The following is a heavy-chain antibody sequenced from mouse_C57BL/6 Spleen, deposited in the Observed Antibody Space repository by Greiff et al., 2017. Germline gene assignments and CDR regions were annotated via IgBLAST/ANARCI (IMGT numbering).Heavy chain of an antibody. Sequence: EVQRVESGGDLVKPGGSLKLSCAASGFTFSSYGMSWVRQTPDKRLEWVATISSGGSYTYYPDSVKGRFTISRDNAKNTLYLQMSSLKSEDTAMYYCARHQTYGSSLYCFDYWGQGTTLTVSS. CDR2: ISSGGSYT. CDR1: GFTFSSYG. V-gene: IGHV5-6*01. D-gene: IGHD1-1*01. CDR3: ARHQTYGSSLYCFDY. J-gene: IGHJ2*01.